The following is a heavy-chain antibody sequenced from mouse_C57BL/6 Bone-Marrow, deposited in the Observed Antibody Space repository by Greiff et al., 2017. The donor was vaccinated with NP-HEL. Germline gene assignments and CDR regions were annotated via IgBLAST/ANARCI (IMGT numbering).Heavy chain of an antibody. Sequence: VQLQQPGAELVKPGASVKLSCKASGYTFTSYWMQWVKQRPGQGLEWIGEIDPSDSYTNYNQKFKGKATLTVDTSSSTAYMQLSSLTSEDSAVYYCARKKMITTFFDYWGQGTTLTVSS. D-gene: IGHD2-4*01. CDR1: GYTFTSYW. CDR2: IDPSDSYT. V-gene: IGHV1-50*01. J-gene: IGHJ2*01. CDR3: ARKKMITTFFDY.